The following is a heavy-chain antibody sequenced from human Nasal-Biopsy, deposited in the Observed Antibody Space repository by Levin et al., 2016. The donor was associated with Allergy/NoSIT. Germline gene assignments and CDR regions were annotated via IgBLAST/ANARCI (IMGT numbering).Heavy chain of an antibody. V-gene: IGHV5-10-1*01. CDR1: GYSFTDYF. CDR2: VDPSDSSA. J-gene: IGHJ4*02. D-gene: IGHD5-24*01. CDR3: ARRFFDDGQDRDFDY. Sequence: GGSLRLSCKISGYSFTDYFINWVRLMPGKGLEWMGRVDPSDSSAYYSPSFQGHVTISTDRSINTAYLQWGSLKASDTAIYYCARRFFDDGQDRDFDYWGQGTLVTVSS.